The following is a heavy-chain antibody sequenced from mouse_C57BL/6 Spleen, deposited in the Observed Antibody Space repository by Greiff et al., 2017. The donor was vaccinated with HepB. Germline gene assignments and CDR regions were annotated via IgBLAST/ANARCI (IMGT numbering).Heavy chain of an antibody. Sequence: EVKLVESGGGLVQPGGSLKLSCAASGFTFSDYYMYWVRQTPEKRLEWVAYISNGGGSTYYPDTVKGRVTISRDNAKNTLYLQMSRLKSEDTAMYYCARRGDYSYYYAMDYWGQGTSVTVSS. CDR3: ARRGDYSYYYAMDY. V-gene: IGHV5-12*01. CDR1: GFTFSDYY. CDR2: ISNGGGST. J-gene: IGHJ4*01. D-gene: IGHD1-1*01.